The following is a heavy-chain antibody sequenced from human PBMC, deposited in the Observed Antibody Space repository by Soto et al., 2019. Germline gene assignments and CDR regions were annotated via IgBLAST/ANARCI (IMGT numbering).Heavy chain of an antibody. J-gene: IGHJ5*02. Sequence: ASVKVSCKASGYTFTSYGISWVRQAPGQGLEWMGWISAYNGNTNYAQKLQGRVTMTTDTSTSTAYMELRSLRSDDTAVYYCARQYCSSTSCSWFAPWGQGTLVTVSS. CDR1: GYTFTSYG. V-gene: IGHV1-18*04. D-gene: IGHD2-2*01. CDR3: ARQYCSSTSCSWFAP. CDR2: ISAYNGNT.